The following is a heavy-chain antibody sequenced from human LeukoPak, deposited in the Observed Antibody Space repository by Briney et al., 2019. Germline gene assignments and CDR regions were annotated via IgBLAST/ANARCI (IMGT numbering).Heavy chain of an antibody. D-gene: IGHD3-9*01. CDR3: ARELINNYDILTGYSNWFDP. V-gene: IGHV3-21*01. CDR2: ISSSSSYI. J-gene: IGHJ5*02. CDR1: GFTFSSYS. Sequence: GGSLRLSRAASGFTFSSYSMNWVRQAPGKGLEWVSSISSSSSYIYYADSVKGRFTISRDNAKNSLYLQMNSLRAEDTAVYYCARELINNYDILTGYSNWFDPWGQGTLVTVSS.